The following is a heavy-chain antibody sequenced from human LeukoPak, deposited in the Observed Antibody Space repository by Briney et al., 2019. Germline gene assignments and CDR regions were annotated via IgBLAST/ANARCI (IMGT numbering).Heavy chain of an antibody. Sequence: ASVKVSCKASGYTFTSHYLHWVRQAPGQGLEYMGIINPSSGTTSYTQQFQGRVTMTRDTSTSTVYMELSGLRSEDTAVYYCARGVDTALALNYWGQGTLVIVSS. V-gene: IGHV1-46*01. CDR2: INPSSGTT. CDR1: GYTFTSHY. CDR3: ARGVDTALALNY. D-gene: IGHD5-18*01. J-gene: IGHJ4*02.